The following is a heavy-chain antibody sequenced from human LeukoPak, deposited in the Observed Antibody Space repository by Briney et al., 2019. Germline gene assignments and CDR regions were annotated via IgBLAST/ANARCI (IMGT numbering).Heavy chain of an antibody. D-gene: IGHD3-9*01. CDR3: ARGDYDILTGFQH. J-gene: IGHJ1*01. CDR1: GGSISSYY. Sequence: SETLSLTCTVSGGSISSYYWSWIRQPPGKGLEWIGSIYYSGSTYYNPSLKSRVTISVDTSKNQFSLKLSSVTAADTAVYYCARGDYDILTGFQHWGQGTLVTVSS. CDR2: IYYSGST. V-gene: IGHV4-59*12.